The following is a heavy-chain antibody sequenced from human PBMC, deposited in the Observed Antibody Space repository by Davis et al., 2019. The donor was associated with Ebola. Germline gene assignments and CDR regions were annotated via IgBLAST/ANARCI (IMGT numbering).Heavy chain of an antibody. Sequence: AASVKVSCKASGGTFSSYAISWVRQAPGQGLEWMGRIIPILGIANYAQKFQGRVTITADESTSTAYMELSSLRSEDTAVYYCARGVGLYGNYEDYFDYWGQGTLVTVSS. CDR2: IIPILGIA. J-gene: IGHJ4*02. CDR3: ARGVGLYGNYEDYFDY. D-gene: IGHD4-11*01. V-gene: IGHV1-69*04. CDR1: GGTFSSYA.